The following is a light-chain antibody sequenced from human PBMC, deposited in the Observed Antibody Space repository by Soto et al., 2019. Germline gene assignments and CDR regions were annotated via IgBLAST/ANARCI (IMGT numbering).Light chain of an antibody. CDR2: QTS. J-gene: IGKJ1*01. Sequence: EIVLTPSPATLSSFPGDRVTLSCRASQYINTRLAWYQHRPGQAPRLLIYQTSIRAAGIPARFSASGTGTDFTLTISDVQPEDFAVYYCHQSQSWPRTFGQGTKVDIK. V-gene: IGKV3-11*01. CDR3: HQSQSWPRT. CDR1: QYINTR.